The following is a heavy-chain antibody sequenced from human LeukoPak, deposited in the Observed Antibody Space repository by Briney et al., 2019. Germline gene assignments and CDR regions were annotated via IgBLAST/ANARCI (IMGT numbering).Heavy chain of an antibody. D-gene: IGHD5-24*01. CDR1: GGSISSSTYY. Sequence: PSETLSLTCTVSGGSISSSTYYWDWIRQPPGRGLEWIGSIYYSGSTYYNPSLKSRVTISVDTSKNQFSLKLRSVTAADTAVYHCARQRDGYNIFDNWGQGTLVTVSS. V-gene: IGHV4-39*01. CDR2: IYYSGST. CDR3: ARQRDGYNIFDN. J-gene: IGHJ4*02.